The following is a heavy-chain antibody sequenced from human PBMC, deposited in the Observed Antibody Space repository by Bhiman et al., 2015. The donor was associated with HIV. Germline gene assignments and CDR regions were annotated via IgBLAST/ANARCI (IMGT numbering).Heavy chain of an antibody. Sequence: EVQLVESGGGLVKPGGSLRLSCAASGFSISSYTMNWVRHAPGKGLEWVSSISSSSSYIYYAASVKGRFTISRDNAKNSLYLQMNSLRAEDTAVYYCARDQAREVNGMDVWGQGTTVTVSS. CDR2: ISSSSSYI. V-gene: IGHV3-21*03. J-gene: IGHJ6*02. D-gene: IGHD3-10*01. CDR1: GFSISSYT. CDR3: ARDQAREVNGMDV.